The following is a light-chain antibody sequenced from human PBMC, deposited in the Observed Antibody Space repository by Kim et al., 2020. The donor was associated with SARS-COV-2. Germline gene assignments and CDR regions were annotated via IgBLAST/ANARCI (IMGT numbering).Light chain of an antibody. Sequence: SYELTQPPSVSVSPGQTASITCSGDKLGDKSACWYQQKPGQSPVVVIYQDTKRPSGIPERFSGSNSGNTATLTISGTQAMDEAAYYCQAWDSNTVIFAGGTQLTVL. CDR3: QAWDSNTVI. CDR2: QDT. J-gene: IGLJ2*01. CDR1: KLGDKS. V-gene: IGLV3-1*01.